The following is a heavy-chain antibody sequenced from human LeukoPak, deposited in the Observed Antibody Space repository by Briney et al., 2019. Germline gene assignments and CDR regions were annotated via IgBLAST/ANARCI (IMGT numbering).Heavy chain of an antibody. D-gene: IGHD5-12*01. CDR2: ISYDGSHK. CDR1: GFTFSSYA. CDR3: AKEVSYSGYLGLDY. Sequence: PGGSLRLSCAASGFTFSSYAMHWVRQAPGKGLEWVAVISYDGSHKNYADSVKGRFTISRDKSRNTLYLQMNSLRAEDTAVYYCAKEVSYSGYLGLDYWGQGTLVTVSS. J-gene: IGHJ4*02. V-gene: IGHV3-30*04.